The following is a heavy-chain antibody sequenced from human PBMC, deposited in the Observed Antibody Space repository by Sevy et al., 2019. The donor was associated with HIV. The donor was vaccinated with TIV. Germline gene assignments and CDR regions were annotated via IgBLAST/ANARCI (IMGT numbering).Heavy chain of an antibody. V-gene: IGHV3-11*01. CDR1: GFTFSDYY. Sequence: GGSLRLSCAASGFTFSDYYMSWIRQAPGKGLEWVSYISSSGSTIYCADSVKGRFTISRDNAKNSLYLQMNSLRAEDTAVYYCARSDSSGYYMWGAFDIWGQGTMVTVSS. J-gene: IGHJ3*02. CDR2: ISSSGSTI. CDR3: ARSDSSGYYMWGAFDI. D-gene: IGHD3-22*01.